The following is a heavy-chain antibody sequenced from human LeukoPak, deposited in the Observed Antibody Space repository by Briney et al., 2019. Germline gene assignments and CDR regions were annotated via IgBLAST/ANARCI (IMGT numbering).Heavy chain of an antibody. V-gene: IGHV3-30*04. CDR3: AKVYYYDSSGGYYYYMDV. Sequence: GGSLRLSCAASGFTFSSYAMHWVRQAPGKGLEWVAVISYDGSNKYYADSVKGRFTISRDNSKNTLYLQMNSLRAEDTAVYYCAKVYYYDSSGGYYYYMDVWGKGTTVTISS. D-gene: IGHD3-22*01. CDR2: ISYDGSNK. CDR1: GFTFSSYA. J-gene: IGHJ6*03.